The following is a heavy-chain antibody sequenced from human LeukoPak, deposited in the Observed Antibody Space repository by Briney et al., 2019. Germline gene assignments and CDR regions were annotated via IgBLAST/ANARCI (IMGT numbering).Heavy chain of an antibody. CDR1: GFTFSSYS. V-gene: IGHV3-21*01. D-gene: IGHD2-15*01. J-gene: IGHJ4*02. CDR2: ISSSSSYI. CDR3: ARFPQGYCSGGSCYAPLDY. Sequence: PGGSLRLSCAASGFTFSSYSMNWVRQAPGKGLEWVSSISSSSSYIYYADSVKGRLTISRDNAKNSLYLQMNSLRAEDTAVYYCARFPQGYCSGGSCYAPLDYWGQGTLVTVSS.